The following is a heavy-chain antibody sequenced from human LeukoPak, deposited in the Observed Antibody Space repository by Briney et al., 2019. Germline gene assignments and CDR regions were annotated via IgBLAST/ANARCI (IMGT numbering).Heavy chain of an antibody. D-gene: IGHD1-26*01. CDR2: INHSGST. J-gene: IGHJ3*02. CDR3: ARCLVGANSAFDI. CDR1: GGSFSGYY. Sequence: SETLSLTCAVYGGSFSGYYWSWIRQPPGKGLEWIGEINHSGSTNYNPSLKSRVTISVDTSKNQFSLKLSSVTAADTAVYYCARCLVGANSAFDIWGQGTMVTVSS. V-gene: IGHV4-34*01.